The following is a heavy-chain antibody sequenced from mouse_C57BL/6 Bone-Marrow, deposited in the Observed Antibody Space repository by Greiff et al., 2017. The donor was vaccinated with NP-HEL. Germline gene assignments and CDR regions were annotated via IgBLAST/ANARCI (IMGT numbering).Heavy chain of an antibody. CDR1: GYTFTSYW. CDR3: ARKGIYYEYDVDY. CDR2: IDPSDSYT. V-gene: IGHV1-69*01. J-gene: IGHJ4*01. Sequence: QVQLQQPGAELVMPGASVKLSCKASGYTFTSYWMHWVKQRPGQGLEWIGEIDPSDSYTNYNQKFKGKSTLTVDKSSSTAYMQLSSLTSEDSAVYYCARKGIYYEYDVDYWGQGTSVTVSS. D-gene: IGHD2-4*01.